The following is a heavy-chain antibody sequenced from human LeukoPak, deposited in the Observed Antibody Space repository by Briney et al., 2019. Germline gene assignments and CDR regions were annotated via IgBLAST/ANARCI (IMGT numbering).Heavy chain of an antibody. Sequence: PSETLSLTCTVSGDSINSYYWSWIRQTAGKGLEWIGRIYTSGSTNYNPSLKGRVTMSVDTSKNQFSLKLSSVTAADTAVYYCARESTYPLDYYYYMDVWGKGTTVTVSS. D-gene: IGHD5/OR15-5a*01. CDR3: ARESTYPLDYYYYMDV. CDR1: GDSINSYY. CDR2: IYTSGST. J-gene: IGHJ6*03. V-gene: IGHV4-4*07.